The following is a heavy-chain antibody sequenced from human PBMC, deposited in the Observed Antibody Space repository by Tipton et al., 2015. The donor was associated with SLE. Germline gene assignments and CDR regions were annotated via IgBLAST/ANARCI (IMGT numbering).Heavy chain of an antibody. V-gene: IGHV4-4*08. D-gene: IGHD3-10*01. CDR1: GGSISSHH. CDR2: IYTSGST. CDR3: ARGVWGSYYYGSGSSYYYYMDV. J-gene: IGHJ6*03. Sequence: TLSLTCTVSGGSISSHHWSWIRQPPGKGLEWIGYIYTSGSTNYNPSLKSRVTISVDTSKNQFSLKLSSVTAADTAVYYRARGVWGSYYYGSGSSYYYYMDVWGKGTTVTVSS.